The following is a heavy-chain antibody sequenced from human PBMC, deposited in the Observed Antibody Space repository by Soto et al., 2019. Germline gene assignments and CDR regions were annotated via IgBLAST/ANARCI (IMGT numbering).Heavy chain of an antibody. CDR2: ISSDGSHK. J-gene: IGHJ4*02. D-gene: IGHD1-26*01. CDR3: AKGGSFDY. CDR1: GFTFSIYG. Sequence: QVQLVESGGGVVQPGRSLRLSCAASGFTFSIYGFHWVRQAPGKGLEWVAIISSDGSHKYSAYSVKGRFTISRDNSRNTMFLQMNALRVEDTAMYYCAKGGSFDYWGQGTQVTVSS. V-gene: IGHV3-30*18.